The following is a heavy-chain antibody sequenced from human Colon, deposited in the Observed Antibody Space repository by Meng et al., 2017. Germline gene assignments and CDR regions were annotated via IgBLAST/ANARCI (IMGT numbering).Heavy chain of an antibody. Sequence: VKVSCKASGYTFTGGLYIHWVRQAPGQGLEWMGIINPSGGRTSYAQKFQGRVTMTRDTSTSTAYMELSSLRSEDTAVYYCARAAGGLTADLDYWGQGTLVTVSS. V-gene: IGHV1-46*01. J-gene: IGHJ4*02. CDR1: GYTFTGGLY. D-gene: IGHD4-23*01. CDR2: INPSGGRT. CDR3: ARAAGGLTADLDY.